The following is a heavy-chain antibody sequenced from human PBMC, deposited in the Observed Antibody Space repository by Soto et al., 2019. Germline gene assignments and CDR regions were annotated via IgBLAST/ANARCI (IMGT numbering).Heavy chain of an antibody. V-gene: IGHV4-31*03. CDR1: DGSITSGTYY. CDR3: ARDGDYYARDV. CDR2: INYSGSA. Sequence: PSETLSLSCTVSDGSITSGTYYWSWIRQHPGKGLEWIGYINYSGSAYYNPSLKSRVTISIDTSKRQFSLSLDSVTAADTAVYYCARDGDYYARDVWGQGTTVTVS. J-gene: IGHJ6*02. D-gene: IGHD3-3*01.